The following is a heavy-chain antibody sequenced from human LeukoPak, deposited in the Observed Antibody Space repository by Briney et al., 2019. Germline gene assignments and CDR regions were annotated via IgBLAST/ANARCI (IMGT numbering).Heavy chain of an antibody. D-gene: IGHD3-22*01. V-gene: IGHV3-73*01. CDR3: ARDPEDYYDSSGYYDGFDI. J-gene: IGHJ3*02. Sequence: GGSLKLSCAASGFTFSGSAMHWVRQASGKGLEWVGRIRSKANSYATAYAASVKGRFTISRDDSKNTAYLQMNSLRAEDTAVYYCARDPEDYYDSSGYYDGFDIWGQGTMVTVSS. CDR1: GFTFSGSA. CDR2: IRSKANSYAT.